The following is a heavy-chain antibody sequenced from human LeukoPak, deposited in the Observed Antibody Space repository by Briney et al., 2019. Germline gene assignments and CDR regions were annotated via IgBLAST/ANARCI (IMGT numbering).Heavy chain of an antibody. CDR2: RIYRSELHH. J-gene: IGHJ4*02. D-gene: IGHD3-16*02. V-gene: IGHV6-1*01. CDR3: ATYRFDY. Sequence: SQTLSLTCAVSGDSVSRTNVAWNWVGQSPSGGLEWLGRRIYRSELHHDCAVSMKGRITISPDTSRNQFLLRLNSVTPEDTAVYYCATYRFDYWGQGTLVTVSA. CDR1: GDSVSRTNVA.